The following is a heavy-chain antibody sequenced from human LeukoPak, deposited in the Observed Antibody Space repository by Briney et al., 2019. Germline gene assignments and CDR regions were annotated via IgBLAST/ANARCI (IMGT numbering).Heavy chain of an antibody. V-gene: IGHV1-18*01. J-gene: IGHJ4*02. Sequence: ASVKVSCKASGYTFTSYAISWVRQAPGQGLEWMGWISVYNGNTNYAQKLQGRVTMTTDTSTRTAYMELRSLRFDDTAVYYCARDSGYSGYVLFDYWGQGTLVTVSS. CDR3: ARDSGYSGYVLFDY. CDR1: GYTFTSYA. D-gene: IGHD5-12*01. CDR2: ISVYNGNT.